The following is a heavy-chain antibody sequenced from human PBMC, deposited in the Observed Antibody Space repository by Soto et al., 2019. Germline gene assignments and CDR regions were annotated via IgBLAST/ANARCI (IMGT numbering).Heavy chain of an antibody. CDR3: AVSSITMIVVVINSSFDY. CDR2: IIPIFGTA. CDR1: GGTFSSYA. D-gene: IGHD3-22*01. V-gene: IGHV1-69*06. Sequence: SVKVSCKASGGTFSSYAISWVRQAPGQGLEWMGGIIPIFGTANYAQKFQGRVTITADKSTSTAYMELSSLRSEDTAVYYCAVSSITMIVVVINSSFDYWGQGTLVTVSS. J-gene: IGHJ4*02.